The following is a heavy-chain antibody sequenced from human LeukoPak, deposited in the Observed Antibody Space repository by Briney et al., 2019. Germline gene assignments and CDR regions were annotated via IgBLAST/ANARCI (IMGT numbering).Heavy chain of an antibody. D-gene: IGHD2-2*01. CDR1: GGSISSYY. CDR2: IYYSGST. Sequence: SETLSLTCTVSGGSISSYYWSWMRQPPGKGLEWIGYIYYSGSTNYNPSLKSRVTISVDTSKNQFSLKLSSVTAADTAVYYCAKHLRSDRPQAPDDAFDIWGQGTMVTVSS. V-gene: IGHV4-59*01. CDR3: AKHLRSDRPQAPDDAFDI. J-gene: IGHJ3*02.